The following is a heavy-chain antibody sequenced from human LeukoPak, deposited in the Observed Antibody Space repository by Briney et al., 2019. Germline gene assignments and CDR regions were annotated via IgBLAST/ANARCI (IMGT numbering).Heavy chain of an antibody. CDR3: ASSSSGSYFLLGY. CDR2: IYYSGST. CDR1: GGSISSYY. V-gene: IGHV4-59*05. D-gene: IGHD1-26*01. J-gene: IGHJ4*02. Sequence: SETLSLTCTVSGGSISSYYWSWIRQPPGKGLEWIGSIYYSGSTYYNPSLKSRVTISVDTSKDQFSLKLSSVTAADTAVYYCASSSSGSYFLLGYWGQGTLVTVSS.